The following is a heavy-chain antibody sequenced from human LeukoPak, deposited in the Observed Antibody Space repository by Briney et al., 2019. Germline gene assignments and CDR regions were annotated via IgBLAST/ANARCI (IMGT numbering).Heavy chain of an antibody. CDR2: IYYSGST. D-gene: IGHD2-2*01. V-gene: IGHV4-31*03. CDR3: ARVRSTNYYYYYYMDV. J-gene: IGHJ6*03. Sequence: SQTLSLTCTVSGGSISSGGYYWSWIRQHPEKGLEWIGYIYYSGSTYYNPSLKSRVTFSVDTSKNQFSLKLNSVTAADTAVYYCARVRSTNYYYYYYMDVWGKGTTVTVSS. CDR1: GGSISSGGYY.